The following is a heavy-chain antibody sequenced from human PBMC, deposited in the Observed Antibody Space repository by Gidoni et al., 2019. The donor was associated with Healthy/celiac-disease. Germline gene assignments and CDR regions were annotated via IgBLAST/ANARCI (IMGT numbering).Heavy chain of an antibody. Sequence: QLQLQESGSGLVTPSQTLSLTCAVSGGSIGSGGYSWRWIRQPPGKGLEWIGYIYHSGSTYYNPSLKRRVTISVDRSKNQFSLKLSSVTAADTAVYYCARFLDRDAFDIWGQGTMVTVSS. CDR3: ARFLDRDAFDI. D-gene: IGHD3-3*01. CDR2: IYHSGST. V-gene: IGHV4-30-2*01. CDR1: GGSIGSGGYS. J-gene: IGHJ3*02.